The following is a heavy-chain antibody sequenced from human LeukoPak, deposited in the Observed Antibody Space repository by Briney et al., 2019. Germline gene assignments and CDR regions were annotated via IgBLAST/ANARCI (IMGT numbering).Heavy chain of an antibody. CDR1: GFTFSDYW. CDR2: INNGGSGT. CDR3: ARGPFYAMDV. V-gene: IGHV3-74*01. J-gene: IGHJ6*02. Sequence: PGGSLRLSCEASGFTFSDYWMHWVRQAPGKGLVWVSRINNGGSGTAYADSVKGRFTISRDNARNTLYLRLNSLRAEDTAEYYCARGPFYAMDVWGQGTTVTVFS.